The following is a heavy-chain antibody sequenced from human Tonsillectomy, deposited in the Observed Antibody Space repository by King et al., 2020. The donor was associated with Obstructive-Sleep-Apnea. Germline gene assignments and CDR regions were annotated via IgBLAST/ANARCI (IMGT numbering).Heavy chain of an antibody. CDR3: AKGRDGYNWGYYGMDV. CDR2: ISYDGSNK. J-gene: IGHJ6*02. CDR1: GFTFSSYG. V-gene: IGHV3-30*18. Sequence: VQLVESGGGVVQPGRSLRLSCAASGFTFSSYGMHWVRQAPGKGLGWVAVISYDGSNKYYEDSVKGRFTISRDNSKNTLYLQMNSLRAEDTAVYYCAKGRDGYNWGYYGMDVWGQGTTVTVSS. D-gene: IGHD5-24*01.